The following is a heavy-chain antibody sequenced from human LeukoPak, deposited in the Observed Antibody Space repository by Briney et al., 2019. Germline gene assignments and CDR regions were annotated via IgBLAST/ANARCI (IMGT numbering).Heavy chain of an antibody. J-gene: IGHJ3*02. Sequence: PGGSLRLSCAASGFTFSSYAMHWVRQAPGKGLEWVAVISYDGSNKYYADSVKDRFTISRDYSQNTLLLQMNSLRAEDTALYYCARGKTSDDIIEDAFDIWGQGTMVAVSS. CDR2: ISYDGSNK. CDR1: GFTFSSYA. D-gene: IGHD3-9*01. CDR3: ARGKTSDDIIEDAFDI. V-gene: IGHV3-30-3*01.